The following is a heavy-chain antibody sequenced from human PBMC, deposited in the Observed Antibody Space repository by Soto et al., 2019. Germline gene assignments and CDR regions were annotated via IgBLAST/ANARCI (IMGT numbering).Heavy chain of an antibody. Sequence: GASVKVSCKVSGYALTELSMHWVRQAPGKGLEWMGGFDPEDGETIYAQKFQGRVTMTEDTSTDTAYMELSSLRSEDTAVYYCASGVVGQWLTHGHFDYWGQGTLVTVSS. CDR2: FDPEDGET. CDR1: GYALTELS. D-gene: IGHD6-19*01. CDR3: ASGVVGQWLTHGHFDY. V-gene: IGHV1-24*01. J-gene: IGHJ4*02.